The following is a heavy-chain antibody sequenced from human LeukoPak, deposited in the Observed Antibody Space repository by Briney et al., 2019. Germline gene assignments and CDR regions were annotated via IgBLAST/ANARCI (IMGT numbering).Heavy chain of an antibody. J-gene: IGHJ4*02. Sequence: PGRSLRLSCAASGFTFSSYGMHWVRQAPGKGLEWVAFIRHEGSNKYYADSVKGRFTISRDNSKNTLYLQMNSLRAEDTAVYYCARFLYDYVWGSYYFWDQGTLVTVSS. CDR3: ARFLYDYVWGSYYF. V-gene: IGHV3-30*02. D-gene: IGHD3-16*01. CDR2: IRHEGSNK. CDR1: GFTFSSYG.